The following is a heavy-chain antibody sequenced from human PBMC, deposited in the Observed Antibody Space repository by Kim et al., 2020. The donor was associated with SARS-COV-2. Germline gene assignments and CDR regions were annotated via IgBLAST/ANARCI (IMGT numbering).Heavy chain of an antibody. J-gene: IGHJ2*01. D-gene: IGHD4-17*01. V-gene: IGHV3-23*01. CDR3: AKAEMRGGYDGDYGHWYFDL. CDR2: ISGSGGST. Sequence: GGSLRLSCAASGFTFSSYAMSWVRQAPGKGLEWVSAISGSGGSTYYADSVKGRFTISRDNSKNTLYLQMNSLRAEDTAVYYCAKAEMRGGYDGDYGHWYFDLWGRGTLVTVSS. CDR1: GFTFSSYA.